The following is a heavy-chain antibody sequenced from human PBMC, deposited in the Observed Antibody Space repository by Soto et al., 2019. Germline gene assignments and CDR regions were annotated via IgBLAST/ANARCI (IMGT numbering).Heavy chain of an antibody. J-gene: IGHJ6*02. CDR1: GYTFTSYD. CDR3: ARPRSGSYYYGMDV. D-gene: IGHD3-3*01. CDR2: MNPNSGNT. Sequence: QVQLVQSGAEVKKPGASVKVSCKASGYTFTSYDINWVRQATGKELEWMGWMNPNSGNTGYAQKFQGRVTMTRNTSIITADMDLSSLRSEDTAVYYCARPRSGSYYYGMDVWGQGAAVTVSS. V-gene: IGHV1-8*01.